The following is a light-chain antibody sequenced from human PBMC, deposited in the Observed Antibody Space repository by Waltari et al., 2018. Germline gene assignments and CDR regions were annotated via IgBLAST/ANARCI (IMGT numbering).Light chain of an antibody. Sequence: QSVLTQPPSVSAAPGQKVTISCSGISSNIGNYYVSWYHQLPVAAPKLLLYRIKRRHSGIPYRFSASKSCTSATLGITGLQIGDEAEYYCATWDNSLTDVVCGGGTKLTIL. J-gene: IGLJ3*02. CDR3: ATWDNSLTDVV. V-gene: IGLV1-51*01. CDR1: SSNIGNYY. CDR2: RIK.